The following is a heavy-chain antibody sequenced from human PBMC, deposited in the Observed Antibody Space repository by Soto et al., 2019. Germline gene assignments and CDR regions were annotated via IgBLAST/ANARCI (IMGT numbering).Heavy chain of an antibody. V-gene: IGHV3-73*02. CDR3: TRMSYPRRNEFDY. CDR1: GFTFSGSA. Sequence: EVQLVESGGGLAQPGGSLKLSCAASGFTFSGSAMHWVRQASGKGLEWVGRIRSKANSYATAYAASVKGRFTISRDDSKNTAYLQMNSLKTEDTAMYYCTRMSYPRRNEFDYWGQGTLVTVSS. J-gene: IGHJ4*02. CDR2: IRSKANSYAT. D-gene: IGHD1-26*01.